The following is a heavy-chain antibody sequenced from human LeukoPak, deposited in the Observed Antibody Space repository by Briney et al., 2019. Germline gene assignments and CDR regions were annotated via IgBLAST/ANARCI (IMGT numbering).Heavy chain of an antibody. J-gene: IGHJ5*02. D-gene: IGHD3-9*01. CDR2: IYTSGST. Sequence: PSETLSLTCTVSGGSISSYYWSWIRQPAGKGLEWIGRIYTSGSTNYNPSLKSRVTMSVDTSKNQFSLKLSSVTAADTAVHYCARGSGDYDILTGSVFNWFDPWGQGTLVTVSS. V-gene: IGHV4-4*07. CDR1: GGSISSYY. CDR3: ARGSGDYDILTGSVFNWFDP.